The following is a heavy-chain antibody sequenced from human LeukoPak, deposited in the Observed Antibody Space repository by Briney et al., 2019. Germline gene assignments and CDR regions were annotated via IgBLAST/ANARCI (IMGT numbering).Heavy chain of an antibody. CDR3: ARGEDIVATIRFDY. D-gene: IGHD5-12*01. CDR1: GGSFSGYY. J-gene: IGHJ4*02. CDR2: INHSGST. V-gene: IGHV4-34*01. Sequence: KPSETLSLTCAVYGGSFSGYYWSWLRQPPGRGLEWIGEINHSGSTNYNPSLKSRVTISIDTSKNQFSLKLSSVTAADTAVYYWARGEDIVATIRFDYWGQGTLVTVSS.